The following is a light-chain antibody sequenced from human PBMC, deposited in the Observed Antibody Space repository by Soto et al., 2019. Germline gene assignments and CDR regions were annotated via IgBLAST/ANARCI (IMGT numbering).Light chain of an antibody. Sequence: QSVLTQPASVSGSPGQSITISCTGTSSDVGGYNYVSWYQQHPGKAPKLMIYEVSNRPSGISNRFSGSKSGNTASLTFSGLQAEDEADYFCSSYTSRGTYIFGTGTKLTVL. J-gene: IGLJ1*01. V-gene: IGLV2-14*01. CDR2: EVS. CDR3: SSYTSRGTYI. CDR1: SSDVGGYNY.